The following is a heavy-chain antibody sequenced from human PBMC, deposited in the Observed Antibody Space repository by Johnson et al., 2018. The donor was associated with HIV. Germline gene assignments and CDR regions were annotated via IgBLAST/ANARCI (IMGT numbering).Heavy chain of an antibody. V-gene: IGHV3-43*01. Sequence: VQLVESGGVVVQPGGSLRLSCAASGFTFDDYTMHWVRQAPGKGLEWVSLISWDGGSTYYADSVKGRFTISRDNSKNSLYLQMNSLRTEDTALYYCAKVFGGQGLYAFDIWGQGTMVTVSS. CDR3: AKVFGGQGLYAFDI. CDR2: ISWDGGST. J-gene: IGHJ3*02. D-gene: IGHD3-16*01. CDR1: GFTFDDYT.